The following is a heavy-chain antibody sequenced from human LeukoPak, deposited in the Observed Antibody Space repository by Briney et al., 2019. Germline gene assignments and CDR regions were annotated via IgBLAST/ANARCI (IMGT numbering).Heavy chain of an antibody. Sequence: PGGSLRLSCAASGFTFSDYYMSWIRQAPGKGLEWVSYISSSNSYANYADSGKGRFSISRDNAKNSLYLQMNSLRAEDTAVYYCARETGYCSSTNCYGGVDCWGQGTLVTVSS. J-gene: IGHJ4*02. CDR1: GFTFSDYY. D-gene: IGHD2-2*01. V-gene: IGHV3-11*05. CDR3: ARETGYCSSTNCYGGVDC. CDR2: ISSSNSYA.